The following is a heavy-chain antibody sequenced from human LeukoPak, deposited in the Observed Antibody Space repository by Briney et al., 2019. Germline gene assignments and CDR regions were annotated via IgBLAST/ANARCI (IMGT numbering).Heavy chain of an antibody. CDR3: ATYTQSGAQGVNDY. Sequence: ASVKVSCKASGYTFTSNYIHWVRQAPGQGLEWMGMIYPRDGSTSYAQKFQGRVTVTRDTSTSTVHMELSGLRSEDTAVYYCATYTQSGAQGVNDYWGQGTLVTVSS. CDR2: IYPRDGST. CDR1: GYTFTSNY. J-gene: IGHJ4*02. V-gene: IGHV1-46*01. D-gene: IGHD3-10*01.